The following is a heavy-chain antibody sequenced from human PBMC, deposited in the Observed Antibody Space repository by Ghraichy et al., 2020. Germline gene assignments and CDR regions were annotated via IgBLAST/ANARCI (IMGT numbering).Heavy chain of an antibody. D-gene: IGHD2-15*01. Sequence: SQTLSLTCTVSGGSISSYYWSWIRQPPGKGLEWIGYIYTSGSTNYNPSLKSRVTISVDTSKNQFSLKLSSVTAADTAVYYCARFYIHRCSGGSCYLPIAFDIWGQGTMVTVSS. V-gene: IGHV4-4*09. J-gene: IGHJ3*02. CDR3: ARFYIHRCSGGSCYLPIAFDI. CDR2: IYTSGST. CDR1: GGSISSYY.